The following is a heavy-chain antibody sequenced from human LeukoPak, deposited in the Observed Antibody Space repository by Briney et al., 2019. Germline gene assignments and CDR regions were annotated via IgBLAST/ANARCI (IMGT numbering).Heavy chain of an antibody. Sequence: ASVNVSCKASGYTFTSYDINWVRQATGQGLEWMGWMNPNSGNTGYAQKFQGRVTMTRNTSISTAYMELSSLRSEDTAVYYCARGSSPPNDYGDYVYAFDIWGQGTMVTVSS. D-gene: IGHD4-17*01. CDR3: ARGSSPPNDYGDYVYAFDI. CDR1: GYTFTSYD. J-gene: IGHJ3*02. V-gene: IGHV1-8*01. CDR2: MNPNSGNT.